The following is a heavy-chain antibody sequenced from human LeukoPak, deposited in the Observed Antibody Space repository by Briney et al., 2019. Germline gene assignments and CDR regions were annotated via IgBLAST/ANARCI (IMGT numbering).Heavy chain of an antibody. CDR3: VRHVPVDINGWSEWIDQ. J-gene: IGHJ4*02. CDR1: GNDFTNYW. Sequence: GESLKISCKGSGNDFTNYWIGWVRQMPGGSLEWIGIIYPSDSDTKYSPSLQGQVNISADKYISTAYLQWSGLKASDTAMYYCVRHVPVDINGWSEWIDQWGQGTLVTVSS. CDR2: IYPSDSDT. D-gene: IGHD5-12*01. V-gene: IGHV5-51*01.